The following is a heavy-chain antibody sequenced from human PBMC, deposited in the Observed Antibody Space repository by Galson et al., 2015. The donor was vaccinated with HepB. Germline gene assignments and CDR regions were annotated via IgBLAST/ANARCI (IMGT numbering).Heavy chain of an antibody. D-gene: IGHD2-2*02. V-gene: IGHV1-18*04. Sequence: SVKVSCKASGYTFTSYGISWVRQAPGQGLEWMGWISAYNGNTNYAQKLQGRVTMTTDTSTSTAYMELRSLRSDDTAVYYCARVPYCSSTSCYIWGHYYYYYGMDVWGQGTTVTVSS. CDR1: GYTFTSYG. CDR3: ARVPYCSSTSCYIWGHYYYYYGMDV. J-gene: IGHJ6*02. CDR2: ISAYNGNT.